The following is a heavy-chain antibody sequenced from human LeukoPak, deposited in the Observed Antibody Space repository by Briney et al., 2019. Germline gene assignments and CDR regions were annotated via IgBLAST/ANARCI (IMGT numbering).Heavy chain of an antibody. V-gene: IGHV3-11*01. Sequence: GGSLRLSCAASGFTFSDYYMSWIRQAPGKGLEWVSYISSSGSAIYYADSVKGRFTISRDNAKNSLYLQMNSLRAEDTAVYYCARDGSPYYDSSGYYRIFDYWGQGTLVTVSS. CDR3: ARDGSPYYDSSGYYRIFDY. CDR2: ISSSGSAI. D-gene: IGHD3-22*01. CDR1: GFTFSDYY. J-gene: IGHJ4*02.